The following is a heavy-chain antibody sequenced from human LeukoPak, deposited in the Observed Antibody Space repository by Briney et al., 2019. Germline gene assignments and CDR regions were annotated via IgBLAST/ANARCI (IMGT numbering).Heavy chain of an antibody. V-gene: IGHV1-18*01. CDR2: ISAYNGST. Sequence: GASVKVSCKASGYTFTSYGISWVRQAPGQGLEWMGWISAYNGSTNYAQKLQGRVTMTTDTSTSTAYMELRSLRSDDTAVYYCARDRGRYSSSSWFDPWGQGTLVTVSS. J-gene: IGHJ5*02. CDR1: GYTFTSYG. CDR3: ARDRGRYSSSSWFDP. D-gene: IGHD6-6*01.